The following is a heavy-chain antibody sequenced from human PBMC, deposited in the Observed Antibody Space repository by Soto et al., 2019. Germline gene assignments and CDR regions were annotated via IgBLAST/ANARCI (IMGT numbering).Heavy chain of an antibody. J-gene: IGHJ6*02. CDR2: ISYDGSNK. V-gene: IGHV3-30*03. Sequence: QVQLVESGGGVVQPGRSLRLSCAASGFTFSSYGMHWVRQAPGKGLEWVAVISYDGSNKYYADSVKGRFTISRDNSKNTLYLQMNSLRAEDTAVYYCAREYYDFWSGYSYYYYYGMDVWGQGTTVTVSS. CDR1: GFTFSSYG. D-gene: IGHD3-3*01. CDR3: AREYYDFWSGYSYYYYYGMDV.